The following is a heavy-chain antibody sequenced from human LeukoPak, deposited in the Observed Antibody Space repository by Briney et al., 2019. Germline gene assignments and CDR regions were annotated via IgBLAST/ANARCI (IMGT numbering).Heavy chain of an antibody. CDR1: GFTFSSYG. J-gene: IGHJ4*02. CDR2: ISTTSSTI. CDR3: ARGSYGDY. Sequence: GGSLRLSCAASGFTFSSYGMSLVRQPPGKGLEWVSYISTTSSTIYYADSVKGRFTISRDNAKNSLYLQMNSLRAEDTAVYYCARGSYGDYWGQGPLVTVSS. V-gene: IGHV3-48*04. D-gene: IGHD1-26*01.